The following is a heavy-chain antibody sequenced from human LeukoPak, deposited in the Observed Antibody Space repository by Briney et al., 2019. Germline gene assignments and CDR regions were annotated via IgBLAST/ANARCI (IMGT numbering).Heavy chain of an antibody. J-gene: IGHJ5*01. CDR2: MCGTAGCT. CDR3: AKDRPNFHENSGHYYRRDGDS. V-gene: IGHV3-23*01. CDR1: GFTFYMYA. Sequence: QPGGSLTLSCQASGFTFYMYAMSWVRQAPGKGLEWVASMCGTAGCTFYPGSVKGRFTISRDNSKNVLYLRMNSLTAEDTAIYYCAKDRPNFHENSGHYYRRDGDSWGQGTLVTVSS. D-gene: IGHD3-22*01.